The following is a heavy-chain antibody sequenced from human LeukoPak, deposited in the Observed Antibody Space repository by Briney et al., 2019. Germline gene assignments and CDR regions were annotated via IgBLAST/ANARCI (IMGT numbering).Heavy chain of an antibody. D-gene: IGHD6-19*01. Sequence: GGSLRLSCAASGFTFSSYGMHWVRQAPGKGLEWVAVISYDGSNKYYADSVKGRFTISRDNSKNTLYLQMNSLRAEDTAVYYCAKEGGISYSSGWFDYWGQGTLVTVSS. V-gene: IGHV3-30*18. CDR2: ISYDGSNK. CDR1: GFTFSSYG. J-gene: IGHJ5*01. CDR3: AKEGGISYSSGWFDY.